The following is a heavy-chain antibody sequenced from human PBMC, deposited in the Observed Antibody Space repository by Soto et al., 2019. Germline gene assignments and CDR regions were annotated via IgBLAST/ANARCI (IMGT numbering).Heavy chain of an antibody. V-gene: IGHV3-21*03. CDR1: GFTFSSYS. Sequence: EVQLVESGGGLVKPGGSLRLSCAASGFTFSSYSMNWDRQAPGKGLEWVSSISSSSSYLYYADSVKGRFTSSRDNAKNSLYLQMNSLRAEDTAVYYCARDYPKGYCSSTSCHFYWGQGTMVTVSS. D-gene: IGHD2-2*01. CDR3: ARDYPKGYCSSTSCHFY. J-gene: IGHJ4*02. CDR2: ISSSSSYL.